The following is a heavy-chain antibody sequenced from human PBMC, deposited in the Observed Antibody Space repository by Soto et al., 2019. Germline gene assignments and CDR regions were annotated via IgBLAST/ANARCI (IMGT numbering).Heavy chain of an antibody. Sequence: EVQLLESGGGLVQPGGSLRLSCAASGFTFSSYAMSWVRQAPGKGLEWVSAISGSGGSTYYADSVKGRFTISRDNSKNTLYLQMNSLRAEDTAVYYCANTPAGWRAFDIWGQGTMVTVSS. V-gene: IGHV3-23*01. CDR1: GFTFSSYA. CDR3: ANTPAGWRAFDI. CDR2: ISGSGGST. J-gene: IGHJ3*02.